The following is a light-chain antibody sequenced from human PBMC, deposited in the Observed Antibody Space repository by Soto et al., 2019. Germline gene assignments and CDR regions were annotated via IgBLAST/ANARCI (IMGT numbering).Light chain of an antibody. V-gene: IGKV3-15*01. J-gene: IGKJ2*01. CDR2: GAS. CDR1: QSVSSN. CDR3: QQYNNWPQS. Sequence: EIVMTQSPATLSVSPGERATLSCRASQSVSSNLAWYQQKPGQAPRLLIYGASTRATGIPARFSGSGSGTEFTPTISSLQSEDFAVYYCQQYNNWPQSFGQGTTLEIK.